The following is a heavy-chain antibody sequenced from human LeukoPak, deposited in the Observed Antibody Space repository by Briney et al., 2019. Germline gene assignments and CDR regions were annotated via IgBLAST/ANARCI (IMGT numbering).Heavy chain of an antibody. J-gene: IGHJ4*02. Sequence: SVKVSCKASGGTFSSYAISWVRQAPGQGLEWMGGIIPIFGTANYAQKFQGRVTITADESTSTAYMELSSLRSEDTAVYYCARGAGRIAVAGTWVDYWGQGTLVTVSS. CDR1: GGTFSSYA. CDR3: ARGAGRIAVAGTWVDY. D-gene: IGHD6-19*01. V-gene: IGHV1-69*13. CDR2: IIPIFGTA.